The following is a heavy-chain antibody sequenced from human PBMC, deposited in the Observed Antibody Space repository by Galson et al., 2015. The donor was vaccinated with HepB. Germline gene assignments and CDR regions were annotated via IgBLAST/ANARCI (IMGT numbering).Heavy chain of an antibody. Sequence: SLRLSCAASGFTFSSYGMHWVRQAPGKGLEWVAVIWYDGSNKYYADSVKGRFTISRDKSKNTLYLQMNSLRAEDTAVYYCASQGSGWLGYYYYYMDVWGKGTTVTVSS. D-gene: IGHD6-19*01. CDR2: IWYDGSNK. V-gene: IGHV3-33*08. CDR1: GFTFSSYG. CDR3: ASQGSGWLGYYYYYMDV. J-gene: IGHJ6*03.